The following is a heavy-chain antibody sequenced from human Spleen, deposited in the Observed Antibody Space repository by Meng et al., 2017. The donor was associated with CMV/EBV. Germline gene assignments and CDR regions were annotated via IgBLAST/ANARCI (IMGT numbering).Heavy chain of an antibody. J-gene: IGHJ6*02. CDR1: GFTFSNSD. CDR2: VSWNGSRT. D-gene: IGHD2-2*01. V-gene: IGHV3-19*01. CDR3: ARAGSKYCSSSSCFLDV. Sequence: GGSLRLSCAASGFTFSNSDMNWVRQAPGKGLEWVSGVSWNGSRTHYADSVKGRFIISRDNSRNFLYLQMNSLRAEDTAVYYCARAGSKYCSSSSCFLDVWGQGTTVTVSS.